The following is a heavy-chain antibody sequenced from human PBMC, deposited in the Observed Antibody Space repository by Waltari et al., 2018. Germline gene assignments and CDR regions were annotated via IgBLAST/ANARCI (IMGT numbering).Heavy chain of an antibody. Sequence: QVQLVQSGAEVKKPGASVKVSCKVSGYTLTELSMHWVRQAPGTGLEWMGGFGPEDGETIYAQKFQGRVTMTEDTSTDTAYMELSSLRSEDTAVYYCANIVGATRHYYYYGMDVWGQGTTVTVSS. J-gene: IGHJ6*02. CDR2: FGPEDGET. CDR3: ANIVGATRHYYYYGMDV. CDR1: GYTLTELS. V-gene: IGHV1-24*01. D-gene: IGHD1-26*01.